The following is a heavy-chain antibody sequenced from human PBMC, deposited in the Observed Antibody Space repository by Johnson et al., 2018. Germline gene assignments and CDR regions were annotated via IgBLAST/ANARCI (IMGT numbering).Heavy chain of an antibody. CDR2: INHSGST. CDR3: AGFVAVATDAFDI. CDR1: GGSFSDYF. J-gene: IGHJ3*02. V-gene: IGHV4-34*01. D-gene: IGHD6-19*01. Sequence: QVQLQQWGAGLLKPSETLSLTCAVYGGSFSDYFWTWIRQPPGKGLEWIGEINHSGSTNYNPSLKSRVTISVDTSKNQFSLKLSSVTSADTAVYYCAGFVAVATDAFDIWGQGTMVTVSS.